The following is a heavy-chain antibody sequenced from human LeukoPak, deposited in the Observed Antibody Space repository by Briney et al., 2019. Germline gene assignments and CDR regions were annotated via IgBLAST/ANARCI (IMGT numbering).Heavy chain of an antibody. Sequence: GGSLRLSCAASGFTFDDYAMHWVRQAPGKGLEWASGISWNSGSIGYADSVKGRFTISRDNAKNSLYLQMNNLRAEDTALYYCAKDGAPGVDYYYGMDVWGQGTTVTVSS. CDR3: AKDGAPGVDYYYGMDV. V-gene: IGHV3-9*01. CDR1: GFTFDDYA. D-gene: IGHD2-15*01. J-gene: IGHJ6*02. CDR2: ISWNSGSI.